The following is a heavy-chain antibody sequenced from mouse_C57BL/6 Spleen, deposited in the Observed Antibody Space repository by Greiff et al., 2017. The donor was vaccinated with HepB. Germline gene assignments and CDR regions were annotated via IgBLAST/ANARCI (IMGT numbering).Heavy chain of an antibody. D-gene: IGHD1-1*01. CDR2: ISSGSSTI. Sequence: EVKLMESGGGLVKPGGSLKLSCAASGFTFSDYGMHWVRQAPEKGLEWVAYISSGSSTIYYADTVKGRFTISRDNAKNTLFLQMTSLRSEDTAMYYCARVITTVVADAMDYWGQGTSVTVSS. J-gene: IGHJ4*01. CDR3: ARVITTVVADAMDY. CDR1: GFTFSDYG. V-gene: IGHV5-17*01.